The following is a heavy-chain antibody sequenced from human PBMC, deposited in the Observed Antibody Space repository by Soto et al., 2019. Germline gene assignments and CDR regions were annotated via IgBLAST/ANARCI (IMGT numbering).Heavy chain of an antibody. CDR1: GGTFSSYA. J-gene: IGHJ4*02. V-gene: IGHV1-69*13. CDR3: ARDRGDYAQSGY. CDR2: IIPIFGTA. Sequence: GPSVKVSCKASGGTFSSYAISWVRQAPGQGLEWMGGIIPIFGTANYAQKFQGRVTITADESTSTAYMELSSLRSEDTAVYYCARDRGDYAQSGYWGQGTLVTVSS. D-gene: IGHD4-17*01.